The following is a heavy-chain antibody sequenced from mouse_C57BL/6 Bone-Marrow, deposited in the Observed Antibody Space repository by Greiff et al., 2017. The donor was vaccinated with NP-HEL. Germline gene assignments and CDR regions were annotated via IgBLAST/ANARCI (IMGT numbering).Heavy chain of an antibody. V-gene: IGHV5-12*01. J-gene: IGHJ3*01. CDR1: GFTFSDYY. D-gene: IGHD1-1*01. CDR3: ARPLDYYGSSWFAY. CDR2: ISNGGGST. Sequence: EVHLVESGGGLVQPGGSLKLSCAASGFTFSDYYMYWVRQTPEKRLEWVAYISNGGGSTYYPDTVKGRFTISRDNAKNTLYLQMSRLKSEDTAMYYCARPLDYYGSSWFAYWGQGTLVTVSA.